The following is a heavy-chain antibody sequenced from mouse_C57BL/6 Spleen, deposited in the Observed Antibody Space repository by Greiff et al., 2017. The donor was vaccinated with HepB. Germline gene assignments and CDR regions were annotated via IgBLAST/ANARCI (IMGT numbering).Heavy chain of an antibody. Sequence: DVQLQESGPGLVKPSQSLSLTCSVTGYSITSGYYWNWIRQFPGNKLEWMGYISYDGSNNYNPSLKNRISITRDTSKNQFFLKLNSVTTEDTATYYCAREDYGSSYNFDYWGQGTTLTVSS. CDR2: ISYDGSN. V-gene: IGHV3-6*01. J-gene: IGHJ2*01. D-gene: IGHD1-1*01. CDR1: GYSITSGYY. CDR3: AREDYGSSYNFDY.